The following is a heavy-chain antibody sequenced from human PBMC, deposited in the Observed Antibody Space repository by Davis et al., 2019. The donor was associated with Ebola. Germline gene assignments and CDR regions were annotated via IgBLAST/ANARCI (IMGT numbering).Heavy chain of an antibody. V-gene: IGHV4-39*01. J-gene: IGHJ5*02. CDR3: ARQGWSGYSLRHWLDP. Sequence: GSLRLSCSVAGGSIISSSSYWGWIRQPPRKGLEWIGSIYYSGITYYNPSLKSRVTISVDTSKNQFSLKLRSVTAADTAVYYCARQGWSGYSLRHWLDPWGRGTLVTVSS. CDR1: GGSIISSSSY. CDR2: IYYSGIT. D-gene: IGHD3-3*01.